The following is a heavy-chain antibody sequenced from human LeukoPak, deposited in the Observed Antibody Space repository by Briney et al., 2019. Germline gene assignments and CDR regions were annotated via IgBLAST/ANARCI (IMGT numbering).Heavy chain of an antibody. Sequence: QAWGSLRLSCTVSGFTVSSNSMSWVRQVPGKGLEWVSFIYSYNTHYSDSVKGRFTISRDNSKNTLYLQMNSLRAEDTAVYYCARRAGAYSHPYDYWGQGTLVTVSS. CDR3: ARRAGAYSHPYDY. D-gene: IGHD4/OR15-4a*01. J-gene: IGHJ4*02. V-gene: IGHV3-53*01. CDR2: IYSYNT. CDR1: GFTVSSNS.